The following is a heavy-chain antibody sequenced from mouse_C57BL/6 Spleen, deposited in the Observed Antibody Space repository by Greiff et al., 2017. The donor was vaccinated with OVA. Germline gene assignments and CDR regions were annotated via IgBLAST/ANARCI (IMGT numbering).Heavy chain of an antibody. CDR1: GFTFTDYY. D-gene: IGHD2-4*01. Sequence: EVQVVESGGGLVQPGGSLSLSCAASGFTFTDYYMSWVRQPPGKALEWLGFIRNKANGYTTEDSASVKGRFTISRDNSQSILYLQMNALRAEDSATYYCARYTPLYYDYASYAMDYWGQGTSVTVSS. J-gene: IGHJ4*01. CDR2: IRNKANGYTT. V-gene: IGHV7-3*01. CDR3: ARYTPLYYDYASYAMDY.